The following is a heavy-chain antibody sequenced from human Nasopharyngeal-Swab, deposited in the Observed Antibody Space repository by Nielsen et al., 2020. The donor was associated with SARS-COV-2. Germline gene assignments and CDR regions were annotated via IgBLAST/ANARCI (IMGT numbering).Heavy chain of an antibody. Sequence: GESLKISCAASGFTFSDYYMSWIRQAPGKGLEWVSYISSSGSTIYYADSEKGRFTISRDNAKNSLYLQMNSLRAEDTAVYYCARDGGHDYYYGMDVWGQGTTVTVSS. CDR2: ISSSGSTI. CDR1: GFTFSDYY. V-gene: IGHV3-11*01. CDR3: ARDGGHDYYYGMDV. J-gene: IGHJ6*02.